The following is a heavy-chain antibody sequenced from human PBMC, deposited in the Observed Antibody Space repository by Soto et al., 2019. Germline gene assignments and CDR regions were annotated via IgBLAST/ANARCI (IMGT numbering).Heavy chain of an antibody. D-gene: IGHD1-7*01. J-gene: IGHJ6*02. Sequence: GGSLRLSCAASGFTFSSYAMHWVRQAPGKGLEWVAVISYDGSNKYYADSVKGRFTISRDNSKNTLYLQMNSLRAEDTAVYYCARGRLELRSFRGSYYYGMDVWGQGTTVTVSS. V-gene: IGHV3-30-3*01. CDR3: ARGRLELRSFRGSYYYGMDV. CDR1: GFTFSSYA. CDR2: ISYDGSNK.